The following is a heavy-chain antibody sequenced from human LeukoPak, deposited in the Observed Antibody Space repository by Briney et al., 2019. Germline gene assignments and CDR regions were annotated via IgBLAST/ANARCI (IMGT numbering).Heavy chain of an antibody. Sequence: GASVKVSCKASGYSFTSYYMHWVRQAPGQGLEWMGIMNPSGGTTSYAQKFQGRVTMTRDTSTSTVYMELSSLRSEDTAVYYCARGVEGGSYEYWGQGTLVTVSS. CDR2: MNPSGGTT. V-gene: IGHV1-46*01. J-gene: IGHJ4*02. CDR3: ARGVEGGSYEY. CDR1: GYSFTSYY. D-gene: IGHD3-16*01.